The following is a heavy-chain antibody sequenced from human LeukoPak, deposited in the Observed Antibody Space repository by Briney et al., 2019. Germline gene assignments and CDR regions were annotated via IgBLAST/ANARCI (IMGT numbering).Heavy chain of an antibody. CDR2: INPNSGGT. CDR3: ARDHEDCSSASCYD. Sequence: ASVKVSCKASGYPFIGYFMNWGRQAPGHGLEWMGRINPNSGGTNYAQKFQGRVTMTRDTSISTAYMELSRLRSDDTAVYYCARDHEDCSSASCYDWGQGTLVTVSS. J-gene: IGHJ4*02. V-gene: IGHV1-2*06. D-gene: IGHD2-2*01. CDR1: GYPFIGYF.